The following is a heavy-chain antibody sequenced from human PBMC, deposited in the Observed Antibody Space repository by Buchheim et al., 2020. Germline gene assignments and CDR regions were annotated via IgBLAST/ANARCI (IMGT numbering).Heavy chain of an antibody. CDR3: ARGPGNYYGSGSYYSLNYYYYYYMDV. J-gene: IGHJ6*03. CDR1: GGSFSGYY. D-gene: IGHD3-10*01. Sequence: QVQLQQWGAGLLKPSETLSLTCAVYGGSFSGYYWSWIRQPPGKGLEWIGEINHSGRTNYNPSLKSRVTISVDTSKNQFSLKLSSVTAADKAVYYCARGPGNYYGSGSYYSLNYYYYYYMDVWGKGTT. V-gene: IGHV4-34*01. CDR2: INHSGRT.